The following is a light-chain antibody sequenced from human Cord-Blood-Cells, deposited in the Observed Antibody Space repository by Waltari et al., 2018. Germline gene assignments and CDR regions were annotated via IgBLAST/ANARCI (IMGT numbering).Light chain of an antibody. V-gene: IGKV1-9*01. Sequence: DIKLTQSPSFLSASVGDRVPITSRASQGISSYLAWYQQKPGKAPKLLIYASSTLQSWVPSRFRGSVSRTEFTLAISSLQPEDFATYYCQQLNSYPLTFGVGTKVEIK. CDR3: QQLNSYPLT. CDR2: ASS. J-gene: IGKJ4*01. CDR1: QGISSY.